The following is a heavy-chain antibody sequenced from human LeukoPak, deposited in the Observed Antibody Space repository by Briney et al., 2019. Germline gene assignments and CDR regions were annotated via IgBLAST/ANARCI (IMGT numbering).Heavy chain of an antibody. V-gene: IGHV1-24*01. CDR1: GYTLTELS. CDR2: FDPEDGET. D-gene: IGHD6-19*01. Sequence: ASVKVSCKVSGYTLTELSMHWVRQAPGKGLEWMGGFDPEDGETIYAQKFQGRVTMTEDTSTDTAYMELSSLSSEDTAVYYCATPWYSSGWYYFDYWGQGTLVTVSS. J-gene: IGHJ4*02. CDR3: ATPWYSSGWYYFDY.